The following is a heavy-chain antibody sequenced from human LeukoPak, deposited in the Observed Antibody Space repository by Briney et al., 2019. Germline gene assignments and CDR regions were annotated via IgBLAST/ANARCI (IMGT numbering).Heavy chain of an antibody. CDR1: GGSISSYY. CDR2: ILYSGTT. Sequence: PSETLSLTCTVSGGSISSYYWSWIRQPPGKGLEWIGNILYSGTTYYNPSLKSRVTISVDTSKNQFSLKLSSVTAADTAVYYCAREKYYDFWSGSTDAFDIWGQGTMVTVSS. J-gene: IGHJ3*02. D-gene: IGHD3-3*01. CDR3: AREKYYDFWSGSTDAFDI. V-gene: IGHV4-59*04.